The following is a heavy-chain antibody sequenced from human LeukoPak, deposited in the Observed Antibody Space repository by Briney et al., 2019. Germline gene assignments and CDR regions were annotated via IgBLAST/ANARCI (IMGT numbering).Heavy chain of an antibody. CDR2: INAGNGNT. CDR1: GYTFTSYA. J-gene: IGHJ4*02. V-gene: IGHV1-3*01. D-gene: IGHD3-3*01. Sequence: GASVKVSCKASGYTFTSYATHWVRQAPGQRLEWMGWINAGNGNTKYSQKFQGRVTITRDTSASTAYMELSSLRPEDTAVYYCARRVWITIFGVVIPRDYYFDYWGQGTLVTVSS. CDR3: ARRVWITIFGVVIPRDYYFDY.